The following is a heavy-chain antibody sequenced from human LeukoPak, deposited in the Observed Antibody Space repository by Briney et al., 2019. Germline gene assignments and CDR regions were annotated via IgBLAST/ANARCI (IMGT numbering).Heavy chain of an antibody. CDR2: IYYSGST. Sequence: SQTLSLTCTVSNVSISSGGYYWGWIRQHPGKGLEWIGYIYYSGSTYYNPSLKSRVTISVDMSKDQFALKLSSVTAADTAVYYCARTLVRGIIEFDFWGQGTLVTVSS. V-gene: IGHV4-31*03. D-gene: IGHD3-10*01. CDR3: ARTLVRGIIEFDF. CDR1: NVSISSGGYY. J-gene: IGHJ4*02.